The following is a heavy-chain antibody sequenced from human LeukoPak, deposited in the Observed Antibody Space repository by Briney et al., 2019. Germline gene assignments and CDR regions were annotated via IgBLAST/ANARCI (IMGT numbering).Heavy chain of an antibody. CDR2: IYSGGST. CDR1: GFTVSSNY. J-gene: IGHJ4*02. CDR3: ARSRGYCSSTSCYTGLNYFDY. Sequence: GGSLRLSCAASGFTVSSNYMSWVRQAPGKGLEWVSVIYSGGSTYYADCVKGRFTISRDNSKNTLYLQMNSLRAEDTAVYYCARSRGYCSSTSCYTGLNYFDYWGQGTLVTVSS. D-gene: IGHD2-2*02. V-gene: IGHV3-66*02.